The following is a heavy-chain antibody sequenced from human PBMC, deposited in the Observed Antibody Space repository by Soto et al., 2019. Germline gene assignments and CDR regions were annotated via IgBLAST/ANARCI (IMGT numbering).Heavy chain of an antibody. Sequence: ASVKVSCKASGYTFTSYAMHWVRQAPGQRLEWMGWINAGNGNTKYSQKFQGRVTITRDTSASTAYMELSSLRSEDTAVYYCARVESGDILTGIRRIDGAFDIWGQGTMVTVSS. D-gene: IGHD3-9*01. V-gene: IGHV1-3*01. J-gene: IGHJ3*02. CDR2: INAGNGNT. CDR1: GYTFTSYA. CDR3: ARVESGDILTGIRRIDGAFDI.